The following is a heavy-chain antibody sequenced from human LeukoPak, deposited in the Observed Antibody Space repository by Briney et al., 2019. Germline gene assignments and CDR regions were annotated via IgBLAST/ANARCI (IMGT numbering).Heavy chain of an antibody. Sequence: PGASVKVSRKLSLVTFTIYGISWVRQAPGQGLEWMGGISAYNGNTNYAQKLQGRVTMTTDTSTSTTYMELRSLRSDDTAVYYCARDSDGFAMVRGAPRVFFDYWGQGTLVTVSS. D-gene: IGHD3-10*01. V-gene: IGHV1-18*01. CDR2: ISAYNGNT. CDR1: LVTFTIYG. CDR3: ARDSDGFAMVRGAPRVFFDY. J-gene: IGHJ4*02.